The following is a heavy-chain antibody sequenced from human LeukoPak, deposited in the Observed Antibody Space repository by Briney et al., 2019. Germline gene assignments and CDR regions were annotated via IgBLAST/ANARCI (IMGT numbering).Heavy chain of an antibody. J-gene: IGHJ6*02. D-gene: IGHD1-26*01. CDR2: ISFDGSNK. CDR3: ANSGTPPYCYGMDV. CDR1: GFTFSSYT. V-gene: IGHV3-30-3*01. Sequence: GGSLRLSCAASGFTFSSYTIHWVRQPPGKGLEWVAVISFDGSNKYYADSVKGRFTISRDNSKNTLYLQMNSLRAEDTAVYYCANSGTPPYCYGMDVWGQGTTVTVSS.